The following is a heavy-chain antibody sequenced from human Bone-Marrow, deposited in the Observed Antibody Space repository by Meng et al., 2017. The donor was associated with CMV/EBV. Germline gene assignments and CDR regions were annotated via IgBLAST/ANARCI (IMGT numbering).Heavy chain of an antibody. V-gene: IGHV1-18*01. CDR2: ISAYNGNT. Sequence: ASVKVSCKASGYTFTSYGISWVRQAPGQGLEWMGWISAYNGNTNYAQKLQGRVTMTTDTSTSTAYMELRSLRSYDTAVYYCASYSAGYCISTSCYWNYYYGMDVWGQGTTVTVSS. D-gene: IGHD2-2*01. CDR1: GYTFTSYG. CDR3: ASYSAGYCISTSCYWNYYYGMDV. J-gene: IGHJ6*02.